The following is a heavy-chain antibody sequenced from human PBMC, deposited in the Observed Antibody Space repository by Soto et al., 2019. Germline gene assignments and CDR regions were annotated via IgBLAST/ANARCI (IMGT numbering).Heavy chain of an antibody. CDR3: ARREGYYDSSGYSYPFDY. D-gene: IGHD3-22*01. CDR1: GGSISSSSYY. V-gene: IGHV4-39*01. CDR2: IYYSGST. J-gene: IGHJ4*02. Sequence: QLQLQESGPGLVKPSETLSLTCTVSGGSISSSSYYWGWIRQPPGKGLEWIGSIYYSGSTYYNPSLKSRAPISVDTAKNQFSLKLSSVTAADTAVYYCARREGYYDSSGYSYPFDYWGQGTLVTVSS.